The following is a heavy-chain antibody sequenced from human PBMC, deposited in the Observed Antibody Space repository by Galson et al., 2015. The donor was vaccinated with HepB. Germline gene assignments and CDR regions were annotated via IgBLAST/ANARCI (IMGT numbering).Heavy chain of an antibody. CDR2: ISINSGNT. CDR3: ARDRSHSLDY. Sequence: SVKVSCKASGYIFTTNGISWVRQAPGQGLEWLGWISINSGNTNYVERLQGRVTMTRDTPTSTAYMELRRLTSDDAAVYYCARDRSHSLDYWGQGTLVTVSS. J-gene: IGHJ4*02. CDR1: GYIFTTNG. V-gene: IGHV1-18*04. D-gene: IGHD6-6*01.